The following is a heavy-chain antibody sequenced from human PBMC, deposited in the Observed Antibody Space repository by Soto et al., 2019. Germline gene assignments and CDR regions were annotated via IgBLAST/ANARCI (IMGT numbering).Heavy chain of an antibody. CDR1: GFTFSSYA. CDR2: ISGSGGST. CDR3: AKALNTQVVTWPMPFDI. Sequence: PGGSLRLSCAASGFTFSSYAMSWVRQAPGKGLEWVSAISGSGGSTYYADSVKGRFTISRDNSKNTLYLQMNSLRAEDTAVYYCAKALNTQVVTWPMPFDIWGQGTMVSVSS. V-gene: IGHV3-23*01. J-gene: IGHJ3*02. D-gene: IGHD2-21*02.